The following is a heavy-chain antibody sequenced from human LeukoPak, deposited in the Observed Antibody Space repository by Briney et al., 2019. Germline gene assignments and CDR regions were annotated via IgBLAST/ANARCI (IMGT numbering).Heavy chain of an antibody. CDR1: GFTFSSYG. J-gene: IGHJ4*02. CDR2: IWYDGSNK. Sequence: PGGSLRLSCAASGFTFSSYGMHWVRQAPGKGLEWVAVIWYDGSNKYYADSVKGRFTISRDNSKNTLYLQMNSLRAEDTAVYYCARDGGKVRPYYFDYWGQGTLVTVSS. V-gene: IGHV3-33*08. CDR3: ARDGGKVRPYYFDY. D-gene: IGHD4-23*01.